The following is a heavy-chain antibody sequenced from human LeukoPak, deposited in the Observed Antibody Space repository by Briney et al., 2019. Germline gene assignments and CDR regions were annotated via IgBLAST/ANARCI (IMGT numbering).Heavy chain of an antibody. CDR2: ISGST. CDR1: GDSISSYF. V-gene: IGHV4-59*08. Sequence: SETLSLTCTVSGDSISSYFWSWIRQPPGKGLEWIGYISGSTNYNPSLKSRVTILLDRSKNQFSLKLSSVTAADTAVYYCARGRGYGGNYLRSFDIWGQGTMVTVSS. D-gene: IGHD1-26*01. CDR3: ARGRGYGGNYLRSFDI. J-gene: IGHJ3*02.